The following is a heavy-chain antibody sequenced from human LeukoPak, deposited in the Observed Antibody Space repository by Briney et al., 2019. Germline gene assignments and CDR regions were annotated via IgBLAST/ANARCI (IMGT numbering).Heavy chain of an antibody. D-gene: IGHD6-19*01. Sequence: SETLSLTCTVSGGSISSSPYYWGWIRQPPGKGLEWIGNLYYSGSTYYNPSLKTRVTISVDTPKNQFSLKLTSVTAADTAVYYCARHASVDGNWPRPLDYWGQGSLVTVSS. J-gene: IGHJ4*02. V-gene: IGHV4-39*01. CDR1: GGSISSSPYY. CDR2: LYYSGST. CDR3: ARHASVDGNWPRPLDY.